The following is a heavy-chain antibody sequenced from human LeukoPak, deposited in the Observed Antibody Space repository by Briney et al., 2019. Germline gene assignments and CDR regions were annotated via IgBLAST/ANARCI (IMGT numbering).Heavy chain of an antibody. CDR2: MNPNSGNT. V-gene: IGHV1-8*02. J-gene: IGHJ1*01. Sequence: GASVKVSYKASGGTFSSYAINWVRQATGQGLEWMGWMNPNSGNTGYAQKFQGRVTMTRNTSISTAYMELSSLRSEDTAVYYCARSPDLYCSGGSCYWTEYFQHWGQGTLVTVSS. CDR3: ARSPDLYCSGGSCYWTEYFQH. D-gene: IGHD2-15*01. CDR1: GGTFSSYA.